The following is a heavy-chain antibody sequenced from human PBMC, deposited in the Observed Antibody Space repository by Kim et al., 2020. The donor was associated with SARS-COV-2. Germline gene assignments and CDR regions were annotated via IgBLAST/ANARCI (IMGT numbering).Heavy chain of an antibody. J-gene: IGHJ6*02. V-gene: IGHV4-59*09. D-gene: IGHD3-22*01. Sequence: NPSLKSRVTISVDTAKNQFSLKLSSVTAADTAVYYCARGAYYYDSSGMDVWGQGTTVTVSS. CDR3: ARGAYYYDSSGMDV.